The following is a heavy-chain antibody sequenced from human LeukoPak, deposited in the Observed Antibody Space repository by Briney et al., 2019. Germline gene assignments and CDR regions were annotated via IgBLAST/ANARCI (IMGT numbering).Heavy chain of an antibody. CDR3: AKVDSMIVELGAFDI. V-gene: IGHV3-30*02. D-gene: IGHD3-22*01. J-gene: IGHJ3*02. CDR1: GFTFSSYG. Sequence: PGGSLRLSCAASGFTFSSYGMHWVRQAPGKGLEWVAFIRYDGSNKYYADSVKGRFTISRDNSKNTLYLQMNSLRAEDTAVYYCAKVDSMIVELGAFDIWGLGTMVTVSS. CDR2: IRYDGSNK.